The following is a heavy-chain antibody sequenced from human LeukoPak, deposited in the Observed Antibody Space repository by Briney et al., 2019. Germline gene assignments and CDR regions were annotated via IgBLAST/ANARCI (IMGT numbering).Heavy chain of an antibody. CDR1: GYSISSGYY. V-gene: IGHV4-38-2*01. CDR3: ARLDGSYRLGAFDI. J-gene: IGHJ3*02. Sequence: SETLSLTCAVSGYSISSGYYWGWIRQPPGKGLEWIGSIYHSGSTYYNPSLKSRVTISVDTSKNQFSLRLSSVTAADTAVYYCARLDGSYRLGAFDIWGQGTMITVSS. D-gene: IGHD1-26*01. CDR2: IYHSGST.